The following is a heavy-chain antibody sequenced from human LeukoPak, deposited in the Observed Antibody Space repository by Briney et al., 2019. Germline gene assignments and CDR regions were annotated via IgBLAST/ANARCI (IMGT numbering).Heavy chain of an antibody. Sequence: ASVRVSCKASGYTFTGYYMHWVRQAPGQGLEWMGWINPNSGGTKDAQKFQGRVTMTRDTSISTAYMELSWLRSDDTAMYYCAPGGAVADTKTCYYFDYWGQGTLVTVSS. CDR3: APGGAVADTKTCYYFDY. J-gene: IGHJ4*02. V-gene: IGHV1-2*02. CDR2: INPNSGGT. D-gene: IGHD6-19*01. CDR1: GYTFTGYY.